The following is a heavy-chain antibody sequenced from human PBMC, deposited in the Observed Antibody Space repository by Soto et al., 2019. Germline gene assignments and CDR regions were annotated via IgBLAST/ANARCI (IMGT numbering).Heavy chain of an antibody. V-gene: IGHV3-23*01. Sequence: QRLSCAASGFTFSSYAMSWVRQAPGKGLEWVSAISGSGGSTYYADSVKGRFTISRDNSKNTLYLQMNSLRAEDTAVYYCAKDNTVTTSNWFDPWGQGTLVTVSS. D-gene: IGHD4-17*01. CDR2: ISGSGGST. CDR1: GFTFSSYA. J-gene: IGHJ5*02. CDR3: AKDNTVTTSNWFDP.